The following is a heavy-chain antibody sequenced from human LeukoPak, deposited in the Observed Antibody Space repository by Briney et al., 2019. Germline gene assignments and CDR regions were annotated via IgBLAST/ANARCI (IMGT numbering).Heavy chain of an antibody. CDR3: AKLTAMHYFDY. CDR2: IYYSGNT. D-gene: IGHD5-18*01. Sequence: SETLSLTCTGSGGSINSHYWYWIRQPPGKGLESIGYIYYSGNTKYNPSLKSRVSISIDTSRNQFSLKLSSVTAADTAVYYCAKLTAMHYFDYWGQGTLVTVSS. J-gene: IGHJ4*02. V-gene: IGHV4-59*11. CDR1: GGSINSHY.